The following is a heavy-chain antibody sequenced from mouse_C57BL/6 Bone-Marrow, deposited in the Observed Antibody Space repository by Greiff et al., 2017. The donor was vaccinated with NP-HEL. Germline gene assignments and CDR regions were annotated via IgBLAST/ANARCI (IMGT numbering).Heavy chain of an antibody. CDR2: IDPETGGT. Sequence: QVQLKESGAELVRPGASVTLSCKASGYTFTDYEMHWVKQTPVHGLEWIGAIDPETGGTAYNQKFKGKAILTADKSSSTAYMELRSLTSEDSAVYYCTREGYYYASSYDFAYWGQGTLVTVSA. J-gene: IGHJ3*01. CDR1: GYTFTDYE. D-gene: IGHD1-1*01. CDR3: TREGYYYASSYDFAY. V-gene: IGHV1-15*01.